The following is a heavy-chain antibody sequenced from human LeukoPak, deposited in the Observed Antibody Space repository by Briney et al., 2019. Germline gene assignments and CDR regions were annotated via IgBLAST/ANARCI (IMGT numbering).Heavy chain of an antibody. CDR3: ASGDYGAGSPVMRY. D-gene: IGHD3-10*01. CDR1: GGSISSSSYY. Sequence: PSETLSLTCTVSGGSISSSSYYWTWIRQPVGKGLEWIGRIYTSGDTKYNPSLKSRVTISVGASNNQFSLKLTSVTAADTAVYYCASGDYGAGSPVMRYWGHGTLVIVSS. J-gene: IGHJ4*01. CDR2: IYTSGDT. V-gene: IGHV4-61*02.